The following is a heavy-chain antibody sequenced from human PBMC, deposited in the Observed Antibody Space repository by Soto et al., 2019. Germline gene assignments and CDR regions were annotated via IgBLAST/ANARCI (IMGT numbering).Heavy chain of an antibody. V-gene: IGHV3-33*01. Sequence: QVQLVESGGGVVQPGRSLRLSCAASGFTFSSYGMHWVRQAPGKGLEWVAVIWYDGSNKYYADSVKGRFTISRDNSKNTLYLQMNSLRAEDTAVYYCARGRTPYWNYRYYFDYWGQGTLVTVSS. CDR1: GFTFSSYG. CDR2: IWYDGSNK. J-gene: IGHJ4*02. CDR3: ARGRTPYWNYRYYFDY. D-gene: IGHD1-7*01.